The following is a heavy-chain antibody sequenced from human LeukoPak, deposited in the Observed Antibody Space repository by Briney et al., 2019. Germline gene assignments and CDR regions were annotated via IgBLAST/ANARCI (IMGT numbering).Heavy chain of an antibody. V-gene: IGHV1-69*13. CDR3: ARNGPRAGGWFDP. Sequence: SVKVSCKASGGTFSSYAISWVRQAPGQGLEWMGGIIPIFGTANYAQKFQGRVTITADESTSTAYMELSSLRSEDTAVYYCARNGPRAGGWFDPWGQGTLVTVSS. J-gene: IGHJ5*02. CDR1: GGTFSSYA. CDR2: IIPIFGTA. D-gene: IGHD3-16*01.